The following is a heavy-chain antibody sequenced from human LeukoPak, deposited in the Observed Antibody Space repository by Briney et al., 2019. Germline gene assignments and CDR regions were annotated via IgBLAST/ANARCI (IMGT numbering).Heavy chain of an antibody. CDR2: IRGSGDNT. D-gene: IGHD2-15*01. J-gene: IGHJ4*02. V-gene: IGHV3-23*01. CDR1: GFTFSSYA. CDR3: ASRDPCSGGSCYGLAY. Sequence: GGSLRLSCAASGFTFSSYAMTWVRQAPGKGLEWVSAIRGSGDNTCYSDSVKGRFTISRDNSKNTLYLQMNSLTAEDTAVYYCASRDPCSGGSCYGLAYWGQGTLVTVSS.